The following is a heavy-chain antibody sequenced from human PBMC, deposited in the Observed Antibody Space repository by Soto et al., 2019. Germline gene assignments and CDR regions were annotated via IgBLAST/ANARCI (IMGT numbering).Heavy chain of an antibody. CDR1: GGTFSSYA. CDR3: ARVKDIVGVPAAPRPYYGMDV. CDR2: IIPIFGTA. J-gene: IGHJ6*02. Sequence: SVKVSCKASGGTFSSYAISWVRQAPGQGLEWMGGIIPIFGTANYAQKFQGRVTITADESTSTAYMELSSLRSEDTAVYYCARVKDIVGVPAAPRPYYGMDVWGQGTTVTVSS. D-gene: IGHD2-2*01. V-gene: IGHV1-69*13.